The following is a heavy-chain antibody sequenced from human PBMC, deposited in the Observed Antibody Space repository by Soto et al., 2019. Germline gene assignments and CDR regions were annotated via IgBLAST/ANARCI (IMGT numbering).Heavy chain of an antibody. V-gene: IGHV1-69*02. CDR1: GGTFSSYT. Sequence: SVKVSCKASGGTFSSYTINWVRQAPGQGLEWMGRIFPLLDIANYAQKFQGRVTITADKSTSTVYMELSSLRSEDTAVYYCAKRDGTTGISVGGSEVWGEGTTVTVSS. D-gene: IGHD4-17*01. J-gene: IGHJ6*04. CDR2: IFPLLDIA. CDR3: AKRDGTTGISVGGSEV.